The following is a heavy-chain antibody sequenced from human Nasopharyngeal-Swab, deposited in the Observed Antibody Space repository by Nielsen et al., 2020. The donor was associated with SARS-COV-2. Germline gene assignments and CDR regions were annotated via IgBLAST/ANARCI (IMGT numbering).Heavy chain of an antibody. CDR2: ISYDGSNK. D-gene: IGHD2-2*02. V-gene: IGHV3-30*18. Sequence: GESLKISCAASGFTFSSYGMHWVRQAPGKGLEWVAVISYDGSNKYYADSVKGRFTISRDNSKNTLYLQMNNLRAEDTAVYYCAKGGYCSSTSCYTLVRHMDVWGKGTTVTVSS. CDR1: GFTFSSYG. CDR3: AKGGYCSSTSCYTLVRHMDV. J-gene: IGHJ6*03.